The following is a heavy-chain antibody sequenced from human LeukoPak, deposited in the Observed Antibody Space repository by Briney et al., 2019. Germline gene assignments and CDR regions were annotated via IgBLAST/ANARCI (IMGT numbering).Heavy chain of an antibody. CDR3: ATTVSAGTYRYFQH. D-gene: IGHD6-13*01. J-gene: IGHJ1*01. CDR1: GYIFTTYA. V-gene: IGHV1-3*01. Sequence: ASVKVSRKASGYIFTTYAMHWVRQAPGQSLEWMGWINAGNGNTKYSQKFQGRVTITRDTSANIAYMELSSLRSEDTAVYCCATTVSAGTYRYFQHWGQGTLVTVSS. CDR2: INAGNGNT.